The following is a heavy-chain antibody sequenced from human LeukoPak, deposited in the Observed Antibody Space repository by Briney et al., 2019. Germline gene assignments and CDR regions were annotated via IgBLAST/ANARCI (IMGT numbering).Heavy chain of an antibody. CDR2: ISAYNGNT. CDR1: GYTFTSYG. CDR3: ARSNGYCSSTSCYPSKYYGMDV. D-gene: IGHD2-2*03. Sequence: ASVKVSCKASGYTFTSYGISWVRQAPGQGLEWMGWISAYNGNTNYAQKLQGRVTMTTGTSTSTAYMELRSLRSDDTAVYYCARSNGYCSSTSCYPSKYYGMDVWGQGTTVTVSS. J-gene: IGHJ6*02. V-gene: IGHV1-18*01.